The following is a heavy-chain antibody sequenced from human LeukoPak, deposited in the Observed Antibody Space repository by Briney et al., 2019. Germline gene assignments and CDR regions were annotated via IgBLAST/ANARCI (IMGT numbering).Heavy chain of an antibody. J-gene: IGHJ4*02. Sequence: PSETLSLTCLVSGGSLRGQHWNWIRQPPGKGLEWIGYIFSSGNTNSNPSLRSRLTLSLDASKNQFSLKLKSVTAADTAVYYCARVPERIAAAGHFDYWGQGTLVTVSS. CDR2: IFSSGNT. D-gene: IGHD6-13*01. CDR3: ARVPERIAAAGHFDY. V-gene: IGHV4-59*11. CDR1: GGSLRGQH.